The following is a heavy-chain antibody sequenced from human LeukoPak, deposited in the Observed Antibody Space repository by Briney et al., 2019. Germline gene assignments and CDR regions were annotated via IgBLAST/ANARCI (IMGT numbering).Heavy chain of an antibody. V-gene: IGHV1-69*13. D-gene: IGHD2-2*02. CDR3: ARLYFSTYCSSTSCYRLHAFDI. Sequence: ASVKVSYKASGGTFSSYAISWVRQAPGQGLEWMGGIIPIFGTANYAQKFQGRVTITADESTSTAYMELSSLRSEDTAVYYCARLYFSTYCSSTSCYRLHAFDIWGQGTMVTVSS. J-gene: IGHJ3*02. CDR2: IIPIFGTA. CDR1: GGTFSSYA.